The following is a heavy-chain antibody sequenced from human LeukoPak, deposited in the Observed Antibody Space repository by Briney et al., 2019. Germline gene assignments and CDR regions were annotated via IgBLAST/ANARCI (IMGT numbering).Heavy chain of an antibody. CDR3: ARTPTVTTQANFDY. D-gene: IGHD4-17*01. CDR2: IYYSGST. CDR1: GGSISSGGYY. Sequence: SETLSLTCTVSGGSISSGGYYWSWNRQHPGKGLEWIGYIYYSGSTYYNPSLKSRVTISVDTSKNQFSLKLSSVTAADTAVYYCARTPTVTTQANFDYWGQGTLVTVSS. J-gene: IGHJ4*02. V-gene: IGHV4-31*03.